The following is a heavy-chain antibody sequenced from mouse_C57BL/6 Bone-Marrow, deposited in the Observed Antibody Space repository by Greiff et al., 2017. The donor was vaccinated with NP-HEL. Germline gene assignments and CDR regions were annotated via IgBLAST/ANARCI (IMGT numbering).Heavy chain of an antibody. D-gene: IGHD1-1*02. CDR3: ARPGGSFYWYFEV. V-gene: IGHV1-69*01. J-gene: IGHJ1*03. CDR2: IDPSDSYT. CDR1: GYTFTSYW. Sequence: QVQLQQPGAELVMPGASVKLSCKASGYTFTSYWMHWVKQRPGQGLEWIGEIDPSDSYTNYNQKFKGKSTLTVDKSSSTAYMQLSSLTSEDSAVYYCARPGGSFYWYFEVWGTGTTVTVSS.